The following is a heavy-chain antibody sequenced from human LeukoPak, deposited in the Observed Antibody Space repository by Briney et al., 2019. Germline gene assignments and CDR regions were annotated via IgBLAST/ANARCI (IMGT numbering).Heavy chain of an antibody. CDR2: ISAYNGNT. CDR3: ARDVDFWSGQSPMDV. CDR1: GYTFTSYG. V-gene: IGHV1-18*01. D-gene: IGHD3-3*01. J-gene: IGHJ6*03. Sequence: ASVKVSCKASGYTFTSYGISWVRQAPGQGLEWMGWISAYNGNTNCAQKLQGRVTMTTDTSTSTAYMELRSLRSDDTAVYYCARDVDFWSGQSPMDVWGKGTTVTVSS.